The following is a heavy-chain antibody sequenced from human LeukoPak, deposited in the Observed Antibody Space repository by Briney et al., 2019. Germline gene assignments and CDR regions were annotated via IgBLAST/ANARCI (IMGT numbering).Heavy chain of an antibody. V-gene: IGHV3-23*01. CDR3: AKVRDCSSSSCRYYFDY. D-gene: IGHD2-2*01. CDR2: ISGSGGST. CDR1: GVTFSSFA. Sequence: GGSLRLSCAASGVTFSSFAMSWVRQAPGKGLEWVSGISGSGGSTYYADSVKGRFTISRDNSKNTLYLQMNSLRAEDTAVYYCAKVRDCSSSSCRYYFDYWGQGTLVTVSS. J-gene: IGHJ4*02.